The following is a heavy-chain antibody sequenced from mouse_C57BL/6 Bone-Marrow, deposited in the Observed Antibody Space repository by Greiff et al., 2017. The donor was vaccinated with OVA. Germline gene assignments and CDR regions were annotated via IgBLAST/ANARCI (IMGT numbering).Heavy chain of an antibody. CDR3: ARGGITTVVEGFDY. Sequence: EVQLMESGGGLVKPGGSLKLSCAASGFTFSDYGMHWVRQAPEKGLEWVAYISSGSSTIYYADTVKGRFTISRDNAKNTLFLQMTSLRSEDTAMYYYARGGITTVVEGFDYWGQGTTLTVSS. CDR1: GFTFSDYG. CDR2: ISSGSSTI. V-gene: IGHV5-17*01. J-gene: IGHJ2*01. D-gene: IGHD1-1*01.